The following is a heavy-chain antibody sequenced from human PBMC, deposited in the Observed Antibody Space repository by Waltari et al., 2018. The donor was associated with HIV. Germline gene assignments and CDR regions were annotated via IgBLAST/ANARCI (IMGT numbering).Heavy chain of an antibody. D-gene: IGHD3-22*01. Sequence: QVLLQESGPGLVKPSETLSLTCTVSGYSISSGYYWGWIRQPPGKGLEWIGSIYHSGSTYYNPSLKSRVTISVDTSKNQFSLKLSSVTAADTAVYYCARDFDLYDSSGKHDYWGQGTLVTVSS. CDR1: GYSISSGYY. J-gene: IGHJ4*02. V-gene: IGHV4-38-2*02. CDR2: IYHSGST. CDR3: ARDFDLYDSSGKHDY.